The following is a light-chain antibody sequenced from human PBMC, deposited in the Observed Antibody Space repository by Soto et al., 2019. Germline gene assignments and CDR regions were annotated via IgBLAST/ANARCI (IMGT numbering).Light chain of an antibody. CDR2: DVS. Sequence: QSALTQPRSVSGSPGQSVTISCTGTSSDVGGYNYVSWYQQHPGKAPKLMIYDVSKRPSGVPDRFSGSKSGNTASLTISGLQDEDEADYYCCSYAGDYTFYVFGSGTKLTVL. CDR3: CSYAGDYTFYV. V-gene: IGLV2-11*01. CDR1: SSDVGGYNY. J-gene: IGLJ1*01.